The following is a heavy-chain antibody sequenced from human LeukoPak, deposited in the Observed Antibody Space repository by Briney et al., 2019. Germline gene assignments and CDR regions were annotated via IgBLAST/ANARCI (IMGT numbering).Heavy chain of an antibody. J-gene: IGHJ4*02. D-gene: IGHD3-10*01. V-gene: IGHV3-23*01. Sequence: GSLRLSCAASGFTFTTYAMSWVRQAPGKGPEWVSAISGSGGSTYYADSVKGRFTISRDNSKNTLYLQMNSLRAEDTAVYYCAKDSSVLLWFGECFDYWGQGTLVTVSS. CDR2: ISGSGGST. CDR1: GFTFTTYA. CDR3: AKDSSVLLWFGECFDY.